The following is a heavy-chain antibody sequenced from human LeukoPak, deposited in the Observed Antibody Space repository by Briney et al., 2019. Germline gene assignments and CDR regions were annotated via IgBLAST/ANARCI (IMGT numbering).Heavy chain of an antibody. V-gene: IGHV1-2*02. D-gene: IGHD6-13*01. CDR3: ARAPRSRHAYSSSWRYLDV. Sequence: ASVKVSCKASGYTFTGYYMHWVRQAPGQGLEWMGWINPNSGGTNYAQKFQGRVTMTRDTSISTAYMELSRLRSDDTAVYYCARAPRSRHAYSSSWRYLDVWGKGTTVTVSS. CDR1: GYTFTGYY. CDR2: INPNSGGT. J-gene: IGHJ6*03.